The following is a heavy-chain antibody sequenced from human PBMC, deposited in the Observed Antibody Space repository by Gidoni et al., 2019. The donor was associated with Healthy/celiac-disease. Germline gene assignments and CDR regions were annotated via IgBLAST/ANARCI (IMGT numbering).Heavy chain of an antibody. CDR1: AGSISSGSYY. CDR2: IYTSGST. D-gene: IGHD6-19*01. Sequence: QVQLQESGPGLVKPSQTLSLTSTVSAGSISSGSYYWSWIRQPAGKGLEWIGRIYTSGSTNYNPSLKSRVTISVDTSKNQFSLKLSSVTAADTAVYYCARDWGAVAGTTTNWFDPWGQGTLVTVSS. J-gene: IGHJ5*02. CDR3: ARDWGAVAGTTTNWFDP. V-gene: IGHV4-61*02.